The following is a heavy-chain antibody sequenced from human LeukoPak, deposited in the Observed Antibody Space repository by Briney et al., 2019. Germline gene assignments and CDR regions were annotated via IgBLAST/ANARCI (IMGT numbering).Heavy chain of an antibody. CDR2: MNPNSGNT. CDR1: GYTFTSYD. D-gene: IGHD5-18*01. V-gene: IGHV1-8*01. CDR3: ARVVSYGERDCRVGY. J-gene: IGHJ4*02. Sequence: GASVTVACKAAGYTFTSYDVNWVRQATGQGLEWMGWMNPNSGNTGYAQKFQGRVTLTRNTSISTAYMELSSLISEDTAVYFFARVVSYGERDCRVGYWGQGTLVTVSS.